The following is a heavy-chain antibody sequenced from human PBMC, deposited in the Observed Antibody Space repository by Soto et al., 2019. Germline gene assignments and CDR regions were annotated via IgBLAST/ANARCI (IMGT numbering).Heavy chain of an antibody. CDR3: ATFYYSGFDP. J-gene: IGHJ5*02. V-gene: IGHV1-18*04. Sequence: QLQLVQSAAEVKKPGASVRVSCKAYGYPFIKYGISWIRQAPEHGLEWMGWIKVDSGYTNYAQKFQGRVTMTADTSSDTAFIELRSLSLYDRDGYFCATFYYSGFDPWGQGTLVSVSS. D-gene: IGHD1-26*01. CDR1: GYPFIKYG. CDR2: IKVDSGYT.